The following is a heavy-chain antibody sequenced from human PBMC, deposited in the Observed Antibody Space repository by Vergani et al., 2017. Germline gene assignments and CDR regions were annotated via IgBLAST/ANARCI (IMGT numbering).Heavy chain of an antibody. CDR3: ASVQFAYYYVSSGYFPDY. CDR2: ISAYNGDT. J-gene: IGHJ4*02. D-gene: IGHD3-22*01. V-gene: IGHV1-18*01. CDR1: GYTFTKYG. Sequence: QVQLVQSGAEVKKPGASVKVSCKTSGYTFTKYGISWVRQAPGQGLEWMGWISAYNGDTKYAQTLQGRVTMTRDTSTSTGYMELGSLRSEDTGVYYCASVQFAYYYVSSGYFPDYWGEGTLVTVSS.